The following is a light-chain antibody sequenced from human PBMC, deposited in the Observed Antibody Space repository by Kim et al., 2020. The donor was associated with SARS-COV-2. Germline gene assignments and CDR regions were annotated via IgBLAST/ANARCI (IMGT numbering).Light chain of an antibody. CDR2: GAS. V-gene: IGKV3-20*01. CDR3: QHYGNSLI. J-gene: IGKJ4*01. CDR1: QSVSSSY. Sequence: SLSPGERASLSCRASQSVSSSYLAWYQQKPGQAPRLLIYGASSRATDIPDRFSGSGSGTDFTLTISRLEPEDFALYYCQHYGNSLIFGGGTKLEI.